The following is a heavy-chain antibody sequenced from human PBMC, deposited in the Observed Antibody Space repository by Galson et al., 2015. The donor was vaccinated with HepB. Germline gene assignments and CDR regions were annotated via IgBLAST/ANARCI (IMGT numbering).Heavy chain of an antibody. D-gene: IGHD2-8*01. V-gene: IGHV3-7*03. CDR2: IKQDGSEK. J-gene: IGHJ6*02. CDR1: GFTFGSYS. CDR3: AREPTNLYGMDV. Sequence: SLRLSCAASGFTFGSYSMNWVRQAPGKGLEWVANIKQDGSEKYYVDSVKGRFTISRDNAKNSLYLQMNSLRAEDTAVYYCAREPTNLYGMDVWGQGTMVTVSS.